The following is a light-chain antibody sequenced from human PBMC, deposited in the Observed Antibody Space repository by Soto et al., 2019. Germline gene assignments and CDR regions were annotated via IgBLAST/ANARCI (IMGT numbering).Light chain of an antibody. CDR2: EVC. CDR1: SSDVGSYNL. V-gene: IGLV2-23*02. Sequence: QSALTQPASVSGSPGQSITISCTGTSSDVGSYNLVSWYQQHPGKAPKLMIYEVCKRPSGVSNRFSGSKSGNTASLTISGLQAEDEADYYCCSYAGSSTSVVFGGGTKVTVL. J-gene: IGLJ2*01. CDR3: CSYAGSSTSVV.